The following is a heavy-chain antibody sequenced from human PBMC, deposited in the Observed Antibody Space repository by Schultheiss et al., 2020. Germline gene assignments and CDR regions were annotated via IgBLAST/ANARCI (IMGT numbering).Heavy chain of an antibody. CDR2: IYYSGST. CDR1: GGSISSSSYY. J-gene: IGHJ6*02. Sequence: SETLSLTCTVSGGSISSSSYYWSWIRQHPGKGLEWIGYIYYSGSTNYNPSLKSRVTISVDTSKNQFSLSLNSVTAADTAVYYCAKSLDLFSRMDVWGQGTTVTVSS. CDR3: AKSLDLFSRMDV. V-gene: IGHV4-31*03. D-gene: IGHD1-1*01.